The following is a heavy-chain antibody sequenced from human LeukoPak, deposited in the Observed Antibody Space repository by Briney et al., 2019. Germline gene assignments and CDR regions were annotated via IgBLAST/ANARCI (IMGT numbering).Heavy chain of an antibody. V-gene: IGHV3-74*01. CDR2: ISPDGSST. D-gene: IGHD2-15*01. J-gene: IGHJ5*02. CDR3: ARGGKLEPTATAS. Sequence: GGSLRLSCVASGFTFRNYWMHWVRQAPGKGLVWLSRISPDGSSTTYADSVKGRFTISRDNAQTMLNLQVNSLRVEDTAIYYCARGGKLEPTATASWGQGSLVVVSS. CDR1: GFTFRNYW.